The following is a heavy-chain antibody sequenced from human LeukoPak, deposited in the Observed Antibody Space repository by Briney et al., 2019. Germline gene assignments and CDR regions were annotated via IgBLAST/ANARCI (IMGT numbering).Heavy chain of an antibody. J-gene: IGHJ5*02. Sequence: SVKVSCKASGGTFSSYAISWVRQAPGQGLEWMGGIIPIFGTANYAQKFQGRVTITADETTSTAYMELSSLRSEDTAVYYCAREDGNSPRFDPWGQGTLVTVSS. CDR3: AREDGNSPRFDP. V-gene: IGHV1-69*13. D-gene: IGHD4-23*01. CDR2: IIPIFGTA. CDR1: GGTFSSYA.